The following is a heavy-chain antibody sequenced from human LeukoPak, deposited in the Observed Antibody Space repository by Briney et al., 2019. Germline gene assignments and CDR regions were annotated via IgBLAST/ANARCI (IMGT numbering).Heavy chain of an antibody. J-gene: IGHJ4*02. CDR1: GGSISSYY. CDR3: AIHGAYSKYGTFDY. CDR2: IYYSGST. V-gene: IGHV4-59*01. Sequence: SETLSLTCTVSGGSISSYYWSWIRQPPGKGLEWIGYIYYSGSTNYNPSLKSRVTISVDTSKNQFSLKLSSVTAADTAVYYCAIHGAYSKYGTFDYWGQGTLVTVSS. D-gene: IGHD4-11*01.